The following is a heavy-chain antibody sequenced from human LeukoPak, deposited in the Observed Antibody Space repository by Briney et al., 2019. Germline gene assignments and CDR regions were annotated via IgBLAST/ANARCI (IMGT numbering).Heavy chain of an antibody. D-gene: IGHD5-24*01. CDR3: ARVARDGYTRYFDY. J-gene: IGHJ4*02. CDR2: IYYSGST. Sequence: SETPSLTCTVSGGSISSYYWSWIRQPPGKGLEWIGYIYYSGSTNYNPSLKSRVTISVDTSKNQFSLKLSSVTAADTAVYYCARVARDGYTRYFDYWGQGTLVTVSS. V-gene: IGHV4-59*01. CDR1: GGSISSYY.